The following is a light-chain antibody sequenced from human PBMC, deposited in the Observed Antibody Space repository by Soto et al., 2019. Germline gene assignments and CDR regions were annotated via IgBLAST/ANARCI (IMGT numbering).Light chain of an antibody. V-gene: IGKV1-9*01. J-gene: IGKJ5*01. Sequence: DIQLTQSPSFLSASVGDRVTITCRASQGISSYLAWYQQKPGKAPKFLIYAASTLQSGVPSRFSGSGSGTEFTLTISRLQPEDFATYYCQQLNSYPPSITFGQGTRLEIK. CDR3: QQLNSYPPSIT. CDR2: AAS. CDR1: QGISSY.